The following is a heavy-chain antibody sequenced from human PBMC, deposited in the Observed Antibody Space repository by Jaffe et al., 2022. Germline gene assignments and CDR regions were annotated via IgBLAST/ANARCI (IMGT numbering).Heavy chain of an antibody. CDR3: ARVGSSGWSDAFDI. CDR2: IKQDGSEK. J-gene: IGHJ3*02. CDR1: GFTFSSYW. V-gene: IGHV3-7*04. Sequence: EVQLVESGGGLVQPGGSLRLSCAASGFTFSSYWMSWVRQAPGKGLEWVANIKQDGSEKYYVDSVKGRFTISRDNAKNSLYLQMNSLRAEDTAVYYCARVGSSGWSDAFDIWGQGTMVTVSS. D-gene: IGHD6-19*01.